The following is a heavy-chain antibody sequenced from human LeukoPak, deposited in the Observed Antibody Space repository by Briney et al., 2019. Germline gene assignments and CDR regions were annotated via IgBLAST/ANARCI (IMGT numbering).Heavy chain of an antibody. CDR1: GYSFTTYW. CDR2: IYPGDSNT. V-gene: IGHV5-51*01. Sequence: GESLKISCQGYGYSFTTYWIAWVRQMPGKGLEWMGIIYPGDSNTRYSPSFQGQVTMSADKSITTAYLQWSSLKASDTAIYYCARHVCGTGGRRYDWFDAWGQGTLVTVSS. J-gene: IGHJ5*02. CDR3: ARHVCGTGGRRYDWFDA. D-gene: IGHD2-15*01.